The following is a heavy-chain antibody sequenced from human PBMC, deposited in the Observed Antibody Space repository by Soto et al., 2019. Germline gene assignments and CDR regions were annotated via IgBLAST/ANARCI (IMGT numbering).Heavy chain of an antibody. J-gene: IGHJ4*02. CDR3: AHISGGIAAAGRLPLFDF. V-gene: IGHV2-5*01. CDR1: GFSLSTSGVG. Sequence: SGPTVVNPTQTLTLTCTFSGFSLSTSGVGVGWIRQPPGKALEWLALIYWNDDKRYSPSLKSRLTITKDTSKNQVVLTMTNMDPVDTATYYCAHISGGIAAAGRLPLFDFWGQGTLVTVSS. CDR2: IYWNDDK. D-gene: IGHD6-13*01.